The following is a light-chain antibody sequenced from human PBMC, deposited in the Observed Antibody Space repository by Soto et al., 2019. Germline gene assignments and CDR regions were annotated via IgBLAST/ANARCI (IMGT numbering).Light chain of an antibody. CDR3: QQYNSYRA. Sequence: DIQMTQSPSTLSASVWDRVTITCRASESIDSWLAWHQQKPGRAPKLLISKASSLESGVPSRFSGSGFGTEFTLTISSLQPDDFATYYCQQYNSYRAFGQGTKVDIK. J-gene: IGKJ1*01. CDR2: KAS. CDR1: ESIDSW. V-gene: IGKV1-5*03.